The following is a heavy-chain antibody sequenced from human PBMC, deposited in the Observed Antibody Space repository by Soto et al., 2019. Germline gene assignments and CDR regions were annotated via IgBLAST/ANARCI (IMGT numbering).Heavy chain of an antibody. D-gene: IGHD2-2*01. CDR2: IKQDGSEK. CDR1: GFTFSSYW. Sequence: EVQLVESGGGLVQPGGSLRLSCAASGFTFSSYWMSWVRQAPGKGLEWVANIKQDGSEKYYVDSVKGRFTISRDNAKNSLYLQMNSLRAEDTAVYYCAREFVVVPAAISCYCFDYWGQGTLVTVSS. CDR3: AREFVVVPAAISCYCFDY. V-gene: IGHV3-7*01. J-gene: IGHJ4*02.